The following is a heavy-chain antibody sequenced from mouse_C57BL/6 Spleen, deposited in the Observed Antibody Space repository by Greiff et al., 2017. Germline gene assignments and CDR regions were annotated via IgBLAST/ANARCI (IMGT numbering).Heavy chain of an antibody. CDR1: GYTFTSYW. V-gene: IGHV1-69*01. CDR3: ARAGSGDYGEFFDH. CDR2: IDPSDSYT. D-gene: IGHD1-1*01. Sequence: QVQLQQPGAELVMPGASVKLSCKASGYTFTSYWMHWVKQRPGQGLEWIGEIDPSDSYTNYNQKFKGKSTLTVDKSSSTAYMQLSSLTSEDSAVYYCARAGSGDYGEFFDHWGQGTTLTVSS. J-gene: IGHJ2*01.